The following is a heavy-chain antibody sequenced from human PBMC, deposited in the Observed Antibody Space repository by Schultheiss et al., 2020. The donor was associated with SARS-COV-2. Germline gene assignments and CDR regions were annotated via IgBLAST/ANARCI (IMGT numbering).Heavy chain of an antibody. D-gene: IGHD3-10*01. CDR2: IYYSGST. V-gene: IGHV4-59*01. CDR3: ARQRYGSGRGSPLIDY. Sequence: SQTLSLTCTVSGGSISSYYWSWIRQPPGKGLEWIGYIYYSGSTYYNPSLKSRVTISVDTSKNQFSLNLSSVTAADTAVYYCARQRYGSGRGSPLIDYWGQGTLVTVSS. CDR1: GGSISSYY. J-gene: IGHJ4*02.